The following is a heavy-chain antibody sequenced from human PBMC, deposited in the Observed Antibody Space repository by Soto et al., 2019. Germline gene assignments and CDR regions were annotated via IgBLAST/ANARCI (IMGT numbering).Heavy chain of an antibody. D-gene: IGHD6-13*01. CDR3: ARGRVPYSSSYYNWFDP. Sequence: GASVKVSCKASGYTFTGYYMHWVRQAPGQGLEWMGWINPNSGGTNYAQKFQGRVTMTRDTSISTAYMELSRLRSDDTAVYYCARGRVPYSSSYYNWFDPWGQGTLVTVSS. CDR2: INPNSGGT. J-gene: IGHJ5*02. CDR1: GYTFTGYY. V-gene: IGHV1-2*02.